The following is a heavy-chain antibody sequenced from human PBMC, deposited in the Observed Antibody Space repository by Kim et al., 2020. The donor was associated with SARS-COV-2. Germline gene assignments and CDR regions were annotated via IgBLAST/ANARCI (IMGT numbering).Heavy chain of an antibody. J-gene: IGHJ6*04. V-gene: IGHV3-9*01. D-gene: IGHD6-13*01. Sequence: GYADSVQGRFTITTDKAKNSLDLQMNSRRAEDTALYYCAKVTRAAAPGMDVWGKGTTVTVSS. CDR3: AKVTRAAAPGMDV.